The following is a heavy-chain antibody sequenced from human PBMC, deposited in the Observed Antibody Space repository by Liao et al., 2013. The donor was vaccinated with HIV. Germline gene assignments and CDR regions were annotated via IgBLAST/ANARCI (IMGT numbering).Heavy chain of an antibody. J-gene: IGHJ4*02. CDR1: GGSINNGSNY. D-gene: IGHD2-2*01. V-gene: IGHV4-61*02. Sequence: QVQLQESGPGLVKPSQTLSLNCTVSGGSINNGSNYWSWIRQPAGKGLEWIGRIHTSGSTNYNTFLMSRVTMSLDTSKNQLSLKLSSVTAADTAVYYCARGGDVVPGTIYGWYYFDSWGQGTLVTVSS. CDR2: IHTSGST. CDR3: ARGGDVVPGTIYGWYYFDS.